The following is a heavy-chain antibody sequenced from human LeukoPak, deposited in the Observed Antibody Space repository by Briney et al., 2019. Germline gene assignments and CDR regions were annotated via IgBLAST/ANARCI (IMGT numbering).Heavy chain of an antibody. V-gene: IGHV3-15*01. Sequence: PGGSLRLSCAASGFTFSNAWMSWVRQAPGKGLEWVGRIKSKTDGGTTDYAAPVKGRFTISRDDSKNTLYLQMNSLKTEDTAVYYCTTPAYCGGDCHYYFDYWGQGTLVTVSP. CDR3: TTPAYCGGDCHYYFDY. D-gene: IGHD2-21*02. CDR2: IKSKTDGGTT. CDR1: GFTFSNAW. J-gene: IGHJ4*02.